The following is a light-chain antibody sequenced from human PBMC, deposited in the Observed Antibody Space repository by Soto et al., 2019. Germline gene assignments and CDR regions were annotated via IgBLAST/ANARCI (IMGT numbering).Light chain of an antibody. J-gene: IGKJ1*01. Sequence: EIVLTQSPGTLSLSPGERATLSCRASQTFTTSSLAWYQQKPGQAPRLLISGASNRATGIPDRFSGSGSGTDFTLTISRLEPEDFAVYYCQQYDRSPRMFGQGTKVDIK. V-gene: IGKV3-20*01. CDR2: GAS. CDR1: QTFTTSS. CDR3: QQYDRSPRM.